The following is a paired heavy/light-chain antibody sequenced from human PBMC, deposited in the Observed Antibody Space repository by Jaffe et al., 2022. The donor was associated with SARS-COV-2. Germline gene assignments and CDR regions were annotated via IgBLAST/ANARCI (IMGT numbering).Heavy chain of an antibody. Sequence: EVQLLESGGGLVQPGGSLRLSCAASGFIFTDYAMSWVRQAPGTGLEWVSAISGGGGSTYYADSVQGRFIVSKDSSKNTLYLQMNSLRAEDTALYYCAKSPYEFWSGNWFDPWGQGTLVTVSS. D-gene: IGHD3-3*01. CDR2: ISGGGGST. V-gene: IGHV3-23*01. J-gene: IGHJ5*02. CDR1: GFIFTDYA. CDR3: AKSPYEFWSGNWFDP.
Light chain of an antibody. V-gene: IGLV2-14*03. CDR3: SSSTSSRTLR. J-gene: IGLJ3*02. CDR1: SSDVGGYNH. Sequence: QSALTQPASVSGSPGQSITISCTGTSSDVGGYNHISWYQQHPGKAPKLMIYEVSNRPSGVSNRFSGSKSGNTASLTISGLQAEDEADYYCSSSTSSRTLRFGGGTKVTVL. CDR2: EVS.